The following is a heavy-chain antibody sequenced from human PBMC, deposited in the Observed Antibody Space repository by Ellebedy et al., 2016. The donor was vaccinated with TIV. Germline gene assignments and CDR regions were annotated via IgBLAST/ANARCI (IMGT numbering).Heavy chain of an antibody. CDR3: ARIEGAAAGRSD. Sequence: ASVKVSCKASGNTFTAYYVHWVRQAPGQGLEWMGYISPKTGYTIYAQNFQGRVTMTRDTSIATAYMELSSLRSDDTAIYYCARIEGAAAGRSDWGQGTLVTVSS. CDR1: GNTFTAYY. CDR2: ISPKTGYT. D-gene: IGHD6-13*01. J-gene: IGHJ4*02. V-gene: IGHV1-2*02.